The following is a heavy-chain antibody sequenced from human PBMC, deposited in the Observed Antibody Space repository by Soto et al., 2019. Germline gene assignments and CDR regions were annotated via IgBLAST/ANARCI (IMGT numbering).Heavy chain of an antibody. Sequence: PGGSLRLSCASSGFTFDDYAMHWVRQAPGKGLEWVSGISWNSGSIGYADSVKGRFTISRDNAKNSLYLQMNSLRAEDTALYYCAKDYSSSSLYYYFMDVWRKGTTDIVSS. J-gene: IGHJ6*03. D-gene: IGHD6-6*01. CDR2: ISWNSGSI. CDR1: GFTFDDYA. V-gene: IGHV3-9*01. CDR3: AKDYSSSSLYYYFMDV.